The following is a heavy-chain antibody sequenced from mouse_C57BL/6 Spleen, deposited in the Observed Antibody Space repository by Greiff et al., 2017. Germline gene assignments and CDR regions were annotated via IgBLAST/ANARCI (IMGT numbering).Heavy chain of an antibody. CDR2: ISYDGSN. D-gene: IGHD2-4*01. Sequence: EVKLVESGPGLVKPSQSLSLTCSVTGYSITSGYYWNWIRQFPGNKLEWMGYISYDGSNNYNPSLKNRISITRDTSKNQFFLKLNSVTTEDTATYYCARDHDYTSYAMDYWGQGTSVTVSS. J-gene: IGHJ4*01. CDR3: ARDHDYTSYAMDY. V-gene: IGHV3-6*01. CDR1: GYSITSGYY.